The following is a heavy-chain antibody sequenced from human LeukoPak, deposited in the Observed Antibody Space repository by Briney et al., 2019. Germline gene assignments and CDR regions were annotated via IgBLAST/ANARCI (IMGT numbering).Heavy chain of an antibody. J-gene: IGHJ3*02. Sequence: PSETLSLTCTVSGGSISSYYWSWIRQPPGKGLEWIGYIYYSGSTNYNPSLKSRVTISVDTSKNQFSLKLSSVTAADTAVYYCARVYYYGSSGYYPDAFDIWGQGTMVTVSS. D-gene: IGHD3-22*01. CDR2: IYYSGST. V-gene: IGHV4-59*01. CDR1: GGSISSYY. CDR3: ARVYYYGSSGYYPDAFDI.